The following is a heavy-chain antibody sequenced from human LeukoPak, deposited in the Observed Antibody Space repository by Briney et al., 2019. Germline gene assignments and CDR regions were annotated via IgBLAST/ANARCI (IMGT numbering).Heavy chain of an antibody. J-gene: IGHJ4*02. CDR1: GFTFSSYG. CDR3: AKDSDPGGYFDWVHGY. Sequence: GGSLRLSCAASGFTFSSYGMSWVRQAPGKGLEWVSAISGSGGSTYYADSVKGRFTISRDNSKNTLYLQMNSLRAEDTAVYYCAKDSDPGGYFDWVHGYWGQGTLVTVSS. CDR2: ISGSGGST. V-gene: IGHV3-23*01. D-gene: IGHD3-9*01.